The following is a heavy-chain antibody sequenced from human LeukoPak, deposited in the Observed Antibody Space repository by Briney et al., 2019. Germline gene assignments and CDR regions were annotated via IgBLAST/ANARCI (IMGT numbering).Heavy chain of an antibody. D-gene: IGHD3-10*01. CDR1: TFTFSSSW. CDR2: IKKDGSAK. CDR3: ANSRGYGSGNL. J-gene: IGHJ4*02. V-gene: IGHV3-7*05. Sequence: GGSLRLSCAASTFTFSSSWMSWVRQAPGKGLEWVANIKKDGSAKYYVDSVKGRFTISIDNAKNIVYLRMNSLRAKDTAVYFCANSRGYGSGNLWGQGTLVTVSS.